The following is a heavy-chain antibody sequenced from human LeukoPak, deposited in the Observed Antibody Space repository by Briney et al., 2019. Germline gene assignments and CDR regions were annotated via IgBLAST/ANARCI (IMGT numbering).Heavy chain of an antibody. CDR2: ISAYNGNT. CDR3: ARDHSGGFGVAGKVGFDP. CDR1: GYTFTSYG. J-gene: IGHJ5*02. Sequence: ASVKVSCKASGYTFTSYGISWMRQAPGQGLEWMGWISAYNGNTNYAQKLQGRVTMTTDTSTSTAYMELRSLRSDDTAVYYCARDHSGGFGVAGKVGFDPWGQGTLVTVSS. V-gene: IGHV1-18*01. D-gene: IGHD3-3*01.